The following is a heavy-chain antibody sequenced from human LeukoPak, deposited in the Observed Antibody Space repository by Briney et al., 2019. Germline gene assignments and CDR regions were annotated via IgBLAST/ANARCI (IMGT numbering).Heavy chain of an antibody. J-gene: IGHJ6*02. V-gene: IGHV3-66*01. CDR3: ARDRFNGMDV. CDR1: GIDVSTDY. CDR2: IYSEGTT. Sequence: GGSLRLSCVASGIDVSTDYITWVRQAPGKGLEWVSIIYSEGTTYYADSVKGKFSISRDISKNTVTLQMSSLRAEDTAVYYCARDRFNGMDVWGQGTTVTVSS. D-gene: IGHD3-3*01.